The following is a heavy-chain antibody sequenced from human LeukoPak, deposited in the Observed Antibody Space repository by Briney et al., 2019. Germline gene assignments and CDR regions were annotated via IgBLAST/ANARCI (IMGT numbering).Heavy chain of an antibody. Sequence: SETLSLTCTVSGGSISSYYWSWIRQPPGKGLEWIGYIYYSGSTNYNPSLKSRVTISVDTSKNQFSLKLSSVTAADTAVYYCAREVHDYDILTGSDYYYGMDVWGKGATVTVSS. CDR1: GGSISSYY. V-gene: IGHV4-59*01. J-gene: IGHJ6*04. CDR2: IYYSGST. CDR3: AREVHDYDILTGSDYYYGMDV. D-gene: IGHD3-9*01.